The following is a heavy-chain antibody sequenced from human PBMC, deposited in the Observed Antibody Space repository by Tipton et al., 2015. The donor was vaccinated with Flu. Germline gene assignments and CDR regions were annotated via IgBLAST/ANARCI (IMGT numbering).Heavy chain of an antibody. J-gene: IGHJ5*02. V-gene: IGHV1-2*02. CDR2: INPNSGGT. CDR3: AREAGAYCSSTSCFRSWRNKKNWFDP. CDR1: GYTFTGYY. D-gene: IGHD2-2*01. Sequence: QVQLVQSGAEVKKPGASVKVSCKASGYTFTGYYMHWVRQAPGQGLEWMGWINPNSGGTNYAQKFQGRVTMTRDTSISTAYMERSRLRSDDTAVYYCAREAGAYCSSTSCFRSWRNKKNWFDPWGQGTLVTVSS.